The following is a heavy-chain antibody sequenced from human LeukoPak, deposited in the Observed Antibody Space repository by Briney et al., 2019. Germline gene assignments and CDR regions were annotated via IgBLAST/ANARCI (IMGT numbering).Heavy chain of an antibody. V-gene: IGHV3-53*01. Sequence: PGGSLRLSCAASGFTVSSNYMSWVRQAPGKGLEWVSVIYSGGSTYYADSVKGRFTISRDNSKNTLYLQMNSLRAEDTAVYYCTDGYSYGPPDYWGQGTLVTVSS. CDR1: GFTVSSNY. CDR2: IYSGGST. D-gene: IGHD5-18*01. J-gene: IGHJ4*02. CDR3: TDGYSYGPPDY.